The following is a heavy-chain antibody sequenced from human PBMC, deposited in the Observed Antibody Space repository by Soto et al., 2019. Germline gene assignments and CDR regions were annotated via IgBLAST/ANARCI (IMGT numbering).Heavy chain of an antibody. D-gene: IGHD2-8*01. CDR1: GYTLTELS. Sequence: GASVKVSCKASGYTLTELSMHWVRQAPGKGLEWMGGFDPEDGETIYAQKFQGRVTMTEDTSTDTAYMELSSLRSEDTAVYYCATRAETDCTNGVCYPGGNWFDPWGQGTLVTVSS. CDR3: ATRAETDCTNGVCYPGGNWFDP. CDR2: FDPEDGET. J-gene: IGHJ5*02. V-gene: IGHV1-24*01.